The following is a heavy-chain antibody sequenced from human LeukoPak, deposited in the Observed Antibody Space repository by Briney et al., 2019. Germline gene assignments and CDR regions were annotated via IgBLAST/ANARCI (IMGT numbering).Heavy chain of an antibody. D-gene: IGHD2-8*01. CDR2: INPSGGGT. V-gene: IGHV1-46*01. CDR1: GYSFTSYY. CDR3: ARDMLAVPSNWFDP. J-gene: IGHJ5*02. Sequence: ASVKVSCKASGYSFTSYYIHWVGQAPGQGLEWMGVINPSGGGTSYAQKFQGRVTMTRDTSTSTVYMDLRSLRSEDTAVYFCARDMLAVPSNWFDPWGQRTLVTVSS.